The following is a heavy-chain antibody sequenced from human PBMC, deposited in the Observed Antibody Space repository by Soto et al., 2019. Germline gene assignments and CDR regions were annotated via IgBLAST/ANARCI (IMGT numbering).Heavy chain of an antibody. CDR2: ISYDGSNK. V-gene: IGHV3-30-3*01. CDR1: GFTFSSYA. D-gene: IGHD3-22*01. CDR3: ASVVRITMIVVVIPEFDY. Sequence: PGGSLRLSCAASGFTFSSYAMHWVRQAPGKGLEWVAVISYDGSNKYYADSVKGRFTISRDNSKNTLYLQMNSLRAEDTAVYYCASVVRITMIVVVIPEFDYWGQGTLVTVPQ. J-gene: IGHJ4*02.